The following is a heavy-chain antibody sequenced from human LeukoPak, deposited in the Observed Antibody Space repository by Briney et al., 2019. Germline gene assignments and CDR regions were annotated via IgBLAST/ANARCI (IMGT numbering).Heavy chain of an antibody. Sequence: SETLSLTCTVSGGSISSGDYYWSWIRQPPGKGLEWIGYIYYSGSTYYNPSLKSRVTISVDTSKNQFSLKLSSVTAADTAVYYCAREAKTYYYDSSGYLSLDYWGQGTLVTVSS. D-gene: IGHD3-22*01. CDR2: IYYSGST. CDR3: AREAKTYYYDSSGYLSLDY. CDR1: GGSISSGDYY. V-gene: IGHV4-30-4*08. J-gene: IGHJ4*02.